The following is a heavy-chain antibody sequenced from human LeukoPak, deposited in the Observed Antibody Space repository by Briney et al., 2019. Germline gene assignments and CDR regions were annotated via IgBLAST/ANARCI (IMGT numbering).Heavy chain of an antibody. D-gene: IGHD3-22*01. CDR3: ARGEGNYYDSSNRGNDY. CDR2: MNPNSGNT. J-gene: IGHJ4*02. V-gene: IGHV1-8*01. Sequence: ASVKVSCKASGYTFTSYDINWVRQATGQGLEWMGWMNPNSGNTGYAQKFQGRVTMTRNTSISTAYMELSSLRSEDTAVYYRARGEGNYYDSSNRGNDYWGQGTLVTVSS. CDR1: GYTFTSYD.